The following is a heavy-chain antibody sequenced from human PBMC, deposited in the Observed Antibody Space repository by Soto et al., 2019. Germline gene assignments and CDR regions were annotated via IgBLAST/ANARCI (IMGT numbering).Heavy chain of an antibody. J-gene: IGHJ5*02. CDR2: ISAYNGNT. D-gene: IGHD6-19*01. Sequence: QVQLVQSGAEVKKPGASVKVSCKASGYTFTSYGINWVRQAPGQGLEWMGWISAYNGNTNYAQNLRGRVTMITDTSTSTAYMELRSLRSDDTAVYYCARDGPPYSSGWPPNWFDPWGQGTLVTVSS. V-gene: IGHV1-18*01. CDR1: GYTFTSYG. CDR3: ARDGPPYSSGWPPNWFDP.